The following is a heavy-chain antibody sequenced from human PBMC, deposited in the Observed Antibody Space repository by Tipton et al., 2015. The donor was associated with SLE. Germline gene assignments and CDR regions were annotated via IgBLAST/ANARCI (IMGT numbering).Heavy chain of an antibody. J-gene: IGHJ4*02. D-gene: IGHD5/OR15-5a*01. CDR1: GGSISRYY. Sequence: TLSLTCTVSGGSISRYYLGWIRQPPGKGPEWIGSMSYTGDTYYNPSLKSRVTISVGTSKNQFSLKLSSVTAADTAIYYCARVVSTGVGGRGYFDYWGQGTLVTVSS. CDR3: ARVVSTGVGGRGYFDY. V-gene: IGHV4-39*07. CDR2: MSYTGDT.